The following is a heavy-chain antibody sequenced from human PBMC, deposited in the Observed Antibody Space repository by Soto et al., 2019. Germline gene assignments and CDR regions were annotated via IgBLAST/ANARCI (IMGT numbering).Heavy chain of an antibody. CDR2: ISWDSGSI. D-gene: IGHD5-12*01. Sequence: EVQLVESGGGLVQPGRSLRLSCAASGFTFDDYAMHWVRQAPGKGLEWVSGISWDSGSIGSADSVKGRFTISRDNAKNALYLQMNSLRAEDTDLYYCAKDRGYSAYHLFLHAFDIWGQGTMVTVSS. J-gene: IGHJ3*02. CDR1: GFTFDDYA. CDR3: AKDRGYSAYHLFLHAFDI. V-gene: IGHV3-9*01.